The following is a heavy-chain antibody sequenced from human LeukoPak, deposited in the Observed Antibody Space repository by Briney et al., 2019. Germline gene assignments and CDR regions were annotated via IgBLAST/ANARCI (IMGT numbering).Heavy chain of an antibody. D-gene: IGHD1-1*01. J-gene: IGHJ3*02. CDR1: GFTFSSYS. V-gene: IGHV3-21*01. CDR2: ISSSSSYI. Sequence: GGSLRLSCAASGFTFSSYSMNWVRQAPGKGLELVSSISSSSSYIYYADSVKGRFAISRDNAKNSLYLQMNSLRAEDTAVYYCARDHDDAFDIWGQGTMVTVSS. CDR3: ARDHDDAFDI.